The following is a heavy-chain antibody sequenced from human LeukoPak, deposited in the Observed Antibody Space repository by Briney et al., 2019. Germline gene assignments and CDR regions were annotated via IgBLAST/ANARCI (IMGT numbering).Heavy chain of an antibody. J-gene: IGHJ4*02. CDR1: GYTFTSYD. CDR2: IIPIFGTA. V-gene: IGHV1-69*13. D-gene: IGHD3-3*01. Sequence: GASVKVSCKASGYTFTSYDINWVRQATGQGLEWMGGIIPIFGTANYAQKFQGRATITADESTSTAYMELSSLRSEDTAVYYCAREADYDFWSGISRAFDYWGQGTLVTVSS. CDR3: AREADYDFWSGISRAFDY.